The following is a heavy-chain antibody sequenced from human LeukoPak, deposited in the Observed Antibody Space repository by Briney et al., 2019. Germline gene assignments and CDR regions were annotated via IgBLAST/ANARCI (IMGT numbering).Heavy chain of an antibody. J-gene: IGHJ3*02. CDR2: ISGSGGST. Sequence: GGSPRLSCAASGFTFSSYAMSWVRQAPGKGLEWVSAISGSGGSTYYADSVKGRFTISRDNSKNTLYLQMNSLRAEDTAVYYCAKGELELYGTLAFDIWGQGTMVTVSS. CDR1: GFTFSSYA. V-gene: IGHV3-23*01. D-gene: IGHD1-7*01. CDR3: AKGELELYGTLAFDI.